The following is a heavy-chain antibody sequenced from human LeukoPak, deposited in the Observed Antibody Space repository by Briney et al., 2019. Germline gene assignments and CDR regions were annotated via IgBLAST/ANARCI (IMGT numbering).Heavy chain of an antibody. Sequence: GGSLRLSCAASGFTFSSYSMNWVRQAPGKGLEWVSSISSSSSYIYYADSVKGRFTISGDNAKNSLYLQMNSLRAEDTAVYYCARSYYDSSGYYVKDDAFDIWGQGTMVTVSS. D-gene: IGHD3-22*01. CDR1: GFTFSSYS. CDR2: ISSSSSYI. V-gene: IGHV3-21*01. CDR3: ARSYYDSSGYYVKDDAFDI. J-gene: IGHJ3*02.